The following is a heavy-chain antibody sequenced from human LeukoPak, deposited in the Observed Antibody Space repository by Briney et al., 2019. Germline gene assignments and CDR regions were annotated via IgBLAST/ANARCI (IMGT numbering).Heavy chain of an antibody. Sequence: GGSLRLSCTASGFTFSDYYMSWIRQAPGKGLEWVSVIYSGGSTYYADSVKGRFTISRDNSKNTLYLQMNSLRAEDTAVYYCARDSRDYYDSSGYPYFDYWGQGTLVTVSS. CDR3: ARDSRDYYDSSGYPYFDY. CDR1: GFTFSDYY. CDR2: IYSGGST. J-gene: IGHJ4*02. V-gene: IGHV3-53*01. D-gene: IGHD3-22*01.